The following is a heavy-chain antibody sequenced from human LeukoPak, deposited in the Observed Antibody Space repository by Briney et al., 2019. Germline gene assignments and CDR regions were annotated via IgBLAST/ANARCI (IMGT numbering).Heavy chain of an antibody. D-gene: IGHD3-9*01. V-gene: IGHV3-23*01. Sequence: AGGSLRLSCAASGITFSSYGMSWVRQAPGKGLEWVSSISSTGGTTYYADSVKGRFTISRDNSKNTLYLQMNSLRAEDTAVYYCARSDYDILTGYTDFDYWGQGTLVTVSS. J-gene: IGHJ4*02. CDR3: ARSDYDILTGYTDFDY. CDR1: GITFSSYG. CDR2: ISSTGGTT.